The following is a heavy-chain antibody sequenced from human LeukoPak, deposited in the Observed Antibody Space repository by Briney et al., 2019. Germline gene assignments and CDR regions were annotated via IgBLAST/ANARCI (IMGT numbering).Heavy chain of an antibody. D-gene: IGHD1-26*01. CDR2: INHSGNT. J-gene: IGHJ4*02. CDR1: GGSFSGYY. V-gene: IGHV4-34*01. CDR3: ARENLSYAVDY. Sequence: SETLSLTCAVYGGSFSGYYWSWIRQPPGKGLEWIGEINHSGNTNYNPSLKSRVTISVDKSKNQFSLKLNSVTAADTAVYYCARENLSYAVDYWGQGTLVTVSS.